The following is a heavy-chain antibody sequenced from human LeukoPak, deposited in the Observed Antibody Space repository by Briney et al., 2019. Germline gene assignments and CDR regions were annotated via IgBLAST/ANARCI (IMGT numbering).Heavy chain of an antibody. V-gene: IGHV3-23*01. J-gene: IGHJ3*02. CDR2: TAPV. CDR1: GFTFSDYA. CDR3: ANFDGDSQAFHI. Sequence: PGGSLRLSCAASGFTFSDYAMTWVRQAPGKGLEWVSSTAPVHYADSVKGRFSVYRDNSNNTLYLQMNSLKTEDTAVYSCANFDGDSQAFHIWGQGTMVTVSS. D-gene: IGHD3-9*01.